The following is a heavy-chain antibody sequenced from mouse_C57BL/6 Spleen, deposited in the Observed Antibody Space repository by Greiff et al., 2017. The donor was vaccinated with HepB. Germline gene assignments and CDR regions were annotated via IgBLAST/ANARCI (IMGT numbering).Heavy chain of an antibody. Sequence: QVQLQQPGTELVKPGASVKLSCKASGYTFTSYWMHWVKQRPGQGLEWIGNINPSNGGTNYNEKFKSKATLTVDKSSSTAYRQLSSLTSEDSAVYYCARSEKDDYDDGSYWYFDVWGTGTTVTVSS. CDR3: ARSEKDDYDDGSYWYFDV. CDR1: GYTFTSYW. CDR2: INPSNGGT. J-gene: IGHJ1*03. D-gene: IGHD2-4*01. V-gene: IGHV1-53*01.